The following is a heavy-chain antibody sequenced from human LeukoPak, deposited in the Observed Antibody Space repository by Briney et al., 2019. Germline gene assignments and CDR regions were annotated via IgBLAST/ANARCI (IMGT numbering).Heavy chain of an antibody. V-gene: IGHV3-53*01. CDR2: IYGGGAT. J-gene: IGHJ4*02. CDR1: GFTVSDDF. Sequence: GSLRLSCAASGFTVSDDFLAWVRQAPGTGLEWISVIYGGGATYYADSVKGRFTISRDGSKNMLFLHMTNLSPEDGAVYYCARLLPASRHYFDYWGQGTPVTVSS. D-gene: IGHD2-15*01. CDR3: ARLLPASRHYFDY.